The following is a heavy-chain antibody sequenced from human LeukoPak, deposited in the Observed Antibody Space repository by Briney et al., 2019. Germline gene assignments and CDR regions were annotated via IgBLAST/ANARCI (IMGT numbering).Heavy chain of an antibody. V-gene: IGHV3-21*01. J-gene: IGHJ6*02. CDR1: GFTFSSYS. CDR3: ARDQGDSSGWYIGPYYYYYYGMDV. CDR2: ISSSSSYI. Sequence: GGSLRLSCAASGFTFSSYSMNWVCQAPGKGLECVSSISSSSSYIYYADSVKGRFTISRDNAKNSLYLQMNSLRAEDTAVYYCARDQGDSSGWYIGPYYYYYYGMDVWGQGTTVTVSS. D-gene: IGHD6-19*01.